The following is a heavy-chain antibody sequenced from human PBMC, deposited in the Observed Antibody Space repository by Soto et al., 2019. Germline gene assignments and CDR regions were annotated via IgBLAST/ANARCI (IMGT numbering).Heavy chain of an antibody. J-gene: IGHJ4*02. D-gene: IGHD5-12*01. CDR1: GFTFSSYG. CDR3: AKDFIKVATIGPFDY. V-gene: IGHV3-30*18. CDR2: ISYDGSNK. Sequence: GGSLRLSCAASGFTFSSYGMHWVRQAPGKGLEWVAVISYDGSNKYYADSVKGRFTISRDNSKNTLYLQMNSLRAEDTAVYYCAKDFIKVATIGPFDYWGQGTLVTVSS.